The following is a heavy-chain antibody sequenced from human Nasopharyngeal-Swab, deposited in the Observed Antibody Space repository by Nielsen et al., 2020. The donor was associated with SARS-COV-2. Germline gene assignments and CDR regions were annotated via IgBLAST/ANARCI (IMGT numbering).Heavy chain of an antibody. V-gene: IGHV4-59*12. D-gene: IGHD6-6*01. CDR3: ARGGEQLVLGFDP. Sequence: WIRQPPGKGLEWIGYIYYSGSINYNPSLKSRVTISVDTSKNQFSLKLSSVTAADTAVYYCARGGEQLVLGFDPWGQGTLVTVSS. CDR2: IYYSGSI. J-gene: IGHJ5*02.